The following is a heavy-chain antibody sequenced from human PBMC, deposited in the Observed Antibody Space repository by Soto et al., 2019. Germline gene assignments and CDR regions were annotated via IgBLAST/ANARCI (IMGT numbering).Heavy chain of an antibody. CDR2: ISGSGNSI. CDR1: GFRFSSYT. V-gene: IGHV3-21*01. Sequence: DVQVVESGGGLVKPGESLRLSCAASGFRFSSYTMDWVRQSPGKGLEWVASISGSGNSIYYADSLKGRVTISRDNAKNSVYLQMNSLRVEDTAVYYCARDGNYYGSGSYYRGRAMDVLGQGTTVTVSS. CDR3: ARDGNYYGSGSYYRGRAMDV. J-gene: IGHJ6*02. D-gene: IGHD3-10*01.